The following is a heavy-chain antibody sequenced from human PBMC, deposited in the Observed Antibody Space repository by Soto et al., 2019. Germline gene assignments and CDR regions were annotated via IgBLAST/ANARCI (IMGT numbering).Heavy chain of an antibody. CDR3: ARRRTSCPAYGMDV. D-gene: IGHD6-6*01. CDR2: IYYSGST. V-gene: IGHV4-39*01. Sequence: PSETLSLTCTVSGGSISSSSYYWGWIRQPPGKGLEWIGSIYYSGSTYYNPSLKSRVTISVDTSKNQFSLKLSSVTAADTAVYYCARRRTSCPAYGMDVWGQGTTVTVSS. J-gene: IGHJ6*02. CDR1: GGSISSSSYY.